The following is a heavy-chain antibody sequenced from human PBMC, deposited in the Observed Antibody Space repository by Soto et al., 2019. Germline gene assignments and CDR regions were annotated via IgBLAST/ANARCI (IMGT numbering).Heavy chain of an antibody. CDR3: AVVFYYYGSGSDS. Sequence: QVQLVQSGAEVKKTGGSVKVPCKASGYNFTDYALHWVRQAPGQGLEWMGWINPDNSNTKYSQKFQGRVTITSDTSANTAYMELRSLTSEDTAVYYCAVVFYYYGSGSDSWGQGTLVIASS. V-gene: IGHV1-3*01. D-gene: IGHD3-10*01. J-gene: IGHJ5*02. CDR2: INPDNSNT. CDR1: GYNFTDYA.